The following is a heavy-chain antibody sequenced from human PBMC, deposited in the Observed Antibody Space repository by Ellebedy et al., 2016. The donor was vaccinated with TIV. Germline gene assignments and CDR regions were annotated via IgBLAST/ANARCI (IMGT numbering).Heavy chain of an antibody. V-gene: IGHV3-30*02. CDR3: AKERHPRHPRWMGPTYFDY. Sequence: PGGSLRLSCAASGIPFSSSGMHWVRQAPGKGLEWVAMIWFDGSNQYYADSVKGRSTISRDNSKNTLYLQMTSLRTEDTAVYYCAKERHPRHPRWMGPTYFDYWGQGTLVAVSS. J-gene: IGHJ4*02. CDR2: IWFDGSNQ. CDR1: GIPFSSSG. D-gene: IGHD4-23*01.